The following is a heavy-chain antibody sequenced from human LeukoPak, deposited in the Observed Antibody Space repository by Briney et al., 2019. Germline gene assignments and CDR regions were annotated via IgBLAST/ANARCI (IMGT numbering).Heavy chain of an antibody. CDR1: GFTFSSYG. J-gene: IGHJ5*02. Sequence: GGSLRLSCAASGFTFSSYGMHWVRQAPGKGLEWVAFIRYDGSNKYYADSVKGRFTISRDNSKNTLYLQMNSLRAEDTAVYYCAKDHYDILTGYYNWRFDPWGQGTLVTVSS. CDR2: IRYDGSNK. CDR3: AKDHYDILTGYYNWRFDP. V-gene: IGHV3-30*02. D-gene: IGHD3-9*01.